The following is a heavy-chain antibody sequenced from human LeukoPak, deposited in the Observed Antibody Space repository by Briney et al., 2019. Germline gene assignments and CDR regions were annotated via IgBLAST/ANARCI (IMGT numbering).Heavy chain of an antibody. V-gene: IGHV4-30-4*08. Sequence: PSETLSLTCTVSGGSISSGDYYWSWIRQPPGKGLEWIGYIYYSGSTYYNPSLKSRVTISVDTSKNQFSLKLSSVTAADTAVYYCARAGYEYSSSSSDYWGQRTLVTVSS. D-gene: IGHD6-6*01. CDR1: GGSISSGDYY. J-gene: IGHJ4*02. CDR3: ARAGYEYSSSSSDY. CDR2: IYYSGST.